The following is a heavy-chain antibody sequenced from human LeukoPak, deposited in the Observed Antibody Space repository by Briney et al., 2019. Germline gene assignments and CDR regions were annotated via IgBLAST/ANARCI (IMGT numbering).Heavy chain of an antibody. D-gene: IGHD2-15*01. J-gene: IGHJ4*02. CDR3: ARDINYSGFEC. Sequence: GTSLRLSCTASGFTLSRYGMHWVRQAPGKGLEWVAGIWANGITKNYADSVKGRSAISRDISKNTMSLQMNSLRVEDTAVYYCARDINYSGFECWGQGTLVTVSS. V-gene: IGHV3-33*01. CDR2: IWANGITK. CDR1: GFTLSRYG.